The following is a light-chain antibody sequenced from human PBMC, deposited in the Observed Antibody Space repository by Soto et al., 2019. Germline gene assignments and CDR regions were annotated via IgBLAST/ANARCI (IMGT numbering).Light chain of an antibody. J-gene: IGKJ1*01. CDR3: QQYYSTPWT. Sequence: DIVMTQSPDSLAESLGERATINCKSSQSVLSSCNHKNYLLWYQQKPGLPPKVLIYWASTRESGVPDRFSGSGSGTDFTLTISSLHAEDVAVYYCQQYYSTPWTFGQGTKVEI. V-gene: IGKV4-1*01. CDR2: WAS. CDR1: QSVLSSCNHKNY.